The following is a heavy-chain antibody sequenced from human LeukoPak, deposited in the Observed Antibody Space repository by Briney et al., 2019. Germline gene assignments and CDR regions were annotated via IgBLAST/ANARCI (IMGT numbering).Heavy chain of an antibody. CDR3: ARIRGQWELRDAFDI. CDR2: FDPEDGET. J-gene: IGHJ3*02. CDR1: GYTLTELS. V-gene: IGHV1-24*01. D-gene: IGHD1-26*01. Sequence: GASVKVSCKVSGYTLTELSMHWVRQAPGKGLEWMGGFDPEDGETIYAQKFQGRVTMTEDTSTDTAYMELSSLRAEDTAIYYCARIRGQWELRDAFDIWGQGTMVTVSS.